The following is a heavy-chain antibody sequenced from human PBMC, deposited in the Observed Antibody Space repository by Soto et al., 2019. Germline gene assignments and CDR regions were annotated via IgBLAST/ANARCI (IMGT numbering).Heavy chain of an antibody. V-gene: IGHV4-38-2*02. J-gene: IGHJ4*02. CDR1: GYSISSGFY. CDR2: GYHRGTS. D-gene: IGHD3-22*01. Sequence: KSSETLSLTCTVSGYSISSGFYWGWIRQPPGKGLEWIGSGYHRGTSYYNPSLQSRVSISMDTSKNQFSLRLASVTAADTAVYYCARGNGYYDTSGDFNSWGQGALVTVSS. CDR3: ARGNGYYDTSGDFNS.